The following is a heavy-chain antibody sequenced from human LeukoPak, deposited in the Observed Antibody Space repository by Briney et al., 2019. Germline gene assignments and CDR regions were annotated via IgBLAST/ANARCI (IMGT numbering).Heavy chain of an antibody. Sequence: GGSLRLSCAASGFTFSSYWMSWVRQAPGKGLEWVANIKQDGSEKYYVDSVKGRFTISRDTAKNSLYLQMNSLRAEDTAVYYCARDLGAVAGTEFDYWGQGTLVTVSS. CDR2: IKQDGSEK. D-gene: IGHD6-19*01. V-gene: IGHV3-7*01. J-gene: IGHJ4*02. CDR3: ARDLGAVAGTEFDY. CDR1: GFTFSSYW.